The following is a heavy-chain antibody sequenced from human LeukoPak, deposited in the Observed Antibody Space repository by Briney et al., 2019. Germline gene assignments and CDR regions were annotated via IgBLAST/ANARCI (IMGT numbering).Heavy chain of an antibody. CDR2: INPNSGGT. V-gene: IGHV1-2*02. D-gene: IGHD3-22*01. J-gene: IGHJ3*02. CDR3: ARAFASLSGYTSDAFDI. CDR1: GYTFTGYY. Sequence: ASVKVSCKASGYTFTGYYMHWVRQAPGQGLEWMGWINPNSGGTNYAQKFQGRVTMTRDTSISTAYMELSRLRSDDTAVYYCARAFASLSGYTSDAFDIWGQGTMVTVSS.